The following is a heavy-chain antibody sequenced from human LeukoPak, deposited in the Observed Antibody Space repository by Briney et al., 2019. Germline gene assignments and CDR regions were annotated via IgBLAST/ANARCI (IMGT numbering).Heavy chain of an antibody. CDR1: GYTFTGYY. CDR3: ARGGDIVVVPAAITKYNWFDP. CDR2: INPNSGGT. D-gene: IGHD2-2*01. J-gene: IGHJ5*02. V-gene: IGHV1-2*02. Sequence: GASVKVSCKASGYTFTGYYMHWVRQAPGQGLEWMGWINPNSGGTNYAQKFQGRVTMTRDTSISTAYMELSRLRSDDTAVYYCARGGDIVVVPAAITKYNWFDPWGQGTLVTVSS.